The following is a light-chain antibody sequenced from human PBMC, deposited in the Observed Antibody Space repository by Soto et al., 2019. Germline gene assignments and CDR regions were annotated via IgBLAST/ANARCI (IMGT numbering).Light chain of an antibody. CDR2: KND. CDR1: ISNIGSNY. Sequence: QSVLTQPPSASGTPGQSVTISCSGRISNIGSNYVHWYQQLPGTAPKLLIYKNDQRPPGVPDRISGSKSGTSASLAISGLRSEDEADYYCSTWDDGLSGVLFGGGTKVTVL. J-gene: IGLJ2*01. V-gene: IGLV1-47*01. CDR3: STWDDGLSGVL.